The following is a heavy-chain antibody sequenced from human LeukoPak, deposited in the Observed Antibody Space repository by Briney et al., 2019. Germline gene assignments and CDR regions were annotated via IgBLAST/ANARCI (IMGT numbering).Heavy chain of an antibody. Sequence: GGSLRLSCAASGFTFSSYSMNWVRQAPGKGLEWVSSISSSSSYIYYADSVKGRFTISRDNAKNSLYLQMNSLRAEDTAVYYCASQYSYDFWSGYSRGPFDYWGQGTLVTVSS. CDR2: ISSSSSYI. CDR3: ASQYSYDFWSGYSRGPFDY. CDR1: GFTFSSYS. J-gene: IGHJ4*02. D-gene: IGHD3-3*01. V-gene: IGHV3-21*01.